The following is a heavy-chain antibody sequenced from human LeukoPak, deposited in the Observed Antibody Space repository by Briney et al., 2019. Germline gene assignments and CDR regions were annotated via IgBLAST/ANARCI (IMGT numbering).Heavy chain of an antibody. CDR1: GFTVSSNY. V-gene: IGHV3-53*01. CDR2: IYSGGST. Sequence: PGXXXRLSCAASGFTVSSNYMSWVRQAPGKGMEWVSVIYSGGSTYYADSVKGRFTISRDNCKNTLKRERKSLRAEDTAVYYCAYCINRDYWGQGTLVTVSS. J-gene: IGHJ4*02. CDR3: AYCINRDY. D-gene: IGHD2-8*01.